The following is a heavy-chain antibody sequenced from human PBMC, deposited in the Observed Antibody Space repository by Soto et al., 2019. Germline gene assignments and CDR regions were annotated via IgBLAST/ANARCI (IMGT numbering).Heavy chain of an antibody. CDR1: GYTFTSYG. CDR2: ISAYNGNT. J-gene: IGHJ3*02. Sequence: QVQLVQSGAEVKKPGASVKVSKASGYTFTSYGISWVRQAPGQGLEWMGWISAYNGNTNYAQKLQGRVTMTTDTSTSTAYMELRSLRSDDTAVYYCAVPPNHGSWPAAFDIWGQGTMVTVSS. D-gene: IGHD1-26*01. V-gene: IGHV1-18*01. CDR3: AVPPNHGSWPAAFDI.